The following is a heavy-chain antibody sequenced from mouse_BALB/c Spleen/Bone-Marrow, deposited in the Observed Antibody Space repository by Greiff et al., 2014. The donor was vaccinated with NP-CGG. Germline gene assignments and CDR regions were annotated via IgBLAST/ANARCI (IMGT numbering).Heavy chain of an antibody. CDR3: ARRELGPRWFTY. CDR2: IDPSVSYT. Sequence: QVQLQQSGAEFVKPGASVKLSCKASGYTFTSYWMHWVKQRPGQGLEWIGEIDPSVSYTNYNQKFKGKATLTVDKSSSTAYMQLSSLTSEDSAVYYCARRELGPRWFTYWGQGTLVTVSA. D-gene: IGHD3-1*01. V-gene: IGHV1-69*02. J-gene: IGHJ3*01. CDR1: GYTFTSYW.